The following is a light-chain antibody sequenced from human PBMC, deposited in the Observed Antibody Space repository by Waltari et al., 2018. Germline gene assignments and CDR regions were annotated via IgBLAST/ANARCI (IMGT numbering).Light chain of an antibody. CDR1: QSINRY. J-gene: IGKJ3*01. CDR2: AAF. CDR3: QQSYRIPPT. Sequence: DIQMTQSPSSLSASVGDRVTLTCRASQSINRYLNWYQQRPGEAPKLLLYAAFSLQSGVPSRFRGSGSGTDFTLTISSLQPEDFATYYCQQSYRIPPTFGPGTKVDIK. V-gene: IGKV1-39*01.